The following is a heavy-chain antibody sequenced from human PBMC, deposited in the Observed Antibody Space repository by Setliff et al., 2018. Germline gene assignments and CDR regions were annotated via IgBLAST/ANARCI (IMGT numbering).Heavy chain of an antibody. CDR2: TRNKANSYTT. D-gene: IGHD1-26*01. J-gene: IGHJ4*02. Sequence: PGGSLRLSCAASGFIFSDHYMDWVRQAPGKGLEWVGLTRNKANSYTTEYAASVKGRFTISRDDSKNSLYLQMNSLKTEDTAVYYCARDGVLVGTTTLYDYWGQGTLVTVSS. CDR3: ARDGVLVGTTTLYDY. CDR1: GFIFSDHY. V-gene: IGHV3-72*01.